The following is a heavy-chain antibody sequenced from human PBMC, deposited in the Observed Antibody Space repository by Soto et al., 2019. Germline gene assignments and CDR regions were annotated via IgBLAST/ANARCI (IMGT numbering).Heavy chain of an antibody. CDR2: IYYSGST. J-gene: IGHJ6*02. V-gene: IGHV4-30-4*01. CDR1: GGSISSGDYY. D-gene: IGHD2-15*01. Sequence: SETLSLTCTVSGGSISSGDYYWSWVRQPPGKGLEWIGYIYYSGSTYYNPSLKSRVTISVDTSKNQFSLKLSSVTAADTAVYYCARDGLQSGYGMDVWGQGTTVTVSS. CDR3: ARDGLQSGYGMDV.